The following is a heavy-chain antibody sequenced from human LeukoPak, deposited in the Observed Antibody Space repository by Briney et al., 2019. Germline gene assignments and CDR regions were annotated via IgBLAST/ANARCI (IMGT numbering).Heavy chain of an antibody. CDR3: ARGSGSYYDILTGSPPPWSFDY. V-gene: IGHV6-1*01. J-gene: IGHJ4*02. CDR2: TYYRSKWYN. Sequence: SQTLSLTCAISGDSVSSNSAAWNWIRQSPSRGLEWLGRTYYRSKWYNDYAVSVKSRITINPDTSKNQFSLQLNSVTPEDTAVYYCARGSGSYYDILTGSPPPWSFDYWGQGTLVTASS. D-gene: IGHD3-9*01. CDR1: GDSVSSNSAA.